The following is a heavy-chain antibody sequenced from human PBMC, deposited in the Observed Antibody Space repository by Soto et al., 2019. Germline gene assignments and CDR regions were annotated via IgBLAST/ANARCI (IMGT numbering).Heavy chain of an antibody. D-gene: IGHD3-16*01. V-gene: IGHV1-3*01. CDR3: ARDDYYS. CDR2: INAGNGNR. CDR1: GYTFTSYA. Sequence: GASVTVSCKASGYTFTSYAMHWVRQAPGQRLEWMGWINAGNGNRKCSQKLQGRVTITRDTSASTAYMEVRSLRSEDTAVYYCARDDYYSWGQGTMVTVSS. J-gene: IGHJ3*02.